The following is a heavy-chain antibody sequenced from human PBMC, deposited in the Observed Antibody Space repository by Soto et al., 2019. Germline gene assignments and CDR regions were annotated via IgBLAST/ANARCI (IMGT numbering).Heavy chain of an antibody. V-gene: IGHV4-31*03. CDR3: ARDDSGDYGIDY. CDR1: GGSISSGGYY. J-gene: IGHJ4*02. CDR2: IYCSGTT. Sequence: SETLSLTCTVSGGSISSGGYYWSWIRQLPGKGLEWIGYIYCSGTTHYNPVLKSRLTISVDRSKTQFSLRLSSVTAADTAVYYCARDDSGDYGIDYWGQGTLVTVSS. D-gene: IGHD4-17*01.